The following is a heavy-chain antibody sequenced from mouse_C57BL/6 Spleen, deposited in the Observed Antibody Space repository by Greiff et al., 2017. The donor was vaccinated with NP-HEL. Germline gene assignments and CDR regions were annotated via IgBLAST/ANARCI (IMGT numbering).Heavy chain of an antibody. V-gene: IGHV1-82*01. CDR2: IYPGDGDT. J-gene: IGHJ4*01. CDR3: ARGGYDYDEDAMDY. D-gene: IGHD2-4*01. Sequence: VKLQESGPELVKPGASVKISCKASGYAFSSSWMNWVKQRPGKGLEWIGRIYPGDGDTNYNGKFKGKATLTADKSSSTAYMQLSSLTSEDSAVYFCARGGYDYDEDAMDYWGQGTSVTVSS. CDR1: GYAFSSSW.